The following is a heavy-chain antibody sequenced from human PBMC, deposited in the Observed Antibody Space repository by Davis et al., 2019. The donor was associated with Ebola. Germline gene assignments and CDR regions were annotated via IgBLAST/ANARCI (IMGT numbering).Heavy chain of an antibody. V-gene: IGHV4-61*08. CDR2: IYYSGST. CDR3: ARAKSGSGYFFRWFDP. Sequence: SETLSLTCTVFGGSISSGGYYWNWIRQHPGKGLEWIGYIYYSGSTNYNPSLKSRVTISVDTSKNQFSLKLSSVTAADTAVYYCARAKSGSGYFFRWFDPWGQGTLVTVSS. D-gene: IGHD3-22*01. CDR1: GGSISSGGYY. J-gene: IGHJ5*02.